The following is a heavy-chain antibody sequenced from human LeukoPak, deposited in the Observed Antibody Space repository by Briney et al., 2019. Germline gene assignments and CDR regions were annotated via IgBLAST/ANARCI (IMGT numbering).Heavy chain of an antibody. CDR3: ARDRVVGATHYFDY. CDR2: ISYDGSNK. V-gene: IGHV3-30*03. Sequence: PGGSLRLSCAASGFTFSSYGMHWVRQAPGKGLEWVAVISYDGSNKYYADSVKGRFTISRDNAKNTLYLQMNSLRAEDTAVYYCARDRVVGATHYFDYWGQGTLVTVSS. D-gene: IGHD1-26*01. CDR1: GFTFSSYG. J-gene: IGHJ4*02.